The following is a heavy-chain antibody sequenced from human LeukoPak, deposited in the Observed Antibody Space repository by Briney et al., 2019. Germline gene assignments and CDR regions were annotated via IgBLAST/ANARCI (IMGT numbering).Heavy chain of an antibody. CDR3: ARDLFYDSSGYYAFGY. CDR2: INSDGSST. V-gene: IGHV3-74*01. CDR1: GFTFSRYW. D-gene: IGHD3-22*01. J-gene: IGHJ4*02. Sequence: PGGSLRLSCAASGFTFSRYWMHWVRQAPGKGLVWVSRINSDGSSTVYADSVKGRFTISRDNAKNTLYMQMNSLRAEDTAVYYCARDLFYDSSGYYAFGYWGQGTLVTVSS.